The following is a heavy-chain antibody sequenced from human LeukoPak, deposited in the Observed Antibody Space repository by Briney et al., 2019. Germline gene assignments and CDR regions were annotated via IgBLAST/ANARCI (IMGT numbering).Heavy chain of an antibody. D-gene: IGHD2-2*01. CDR3: AREATYCSSTSCYYYGMDV. J-gene: IGHJ6*02. CDR1: GFAFSSYA. Sequence: GGSLRLSCAASGFAFSSYAMHWVRQAPGKGLEWVAVISYDGSNKYYADSVKGRFTISRDNSKNTLYLQMNSLRAEDTAVYYCAREATYCSSTSCYYYGMDVWGQGTTVTVSS. V-gene: IGHV3-30-3*01. CDR2: ISYDGSNK.